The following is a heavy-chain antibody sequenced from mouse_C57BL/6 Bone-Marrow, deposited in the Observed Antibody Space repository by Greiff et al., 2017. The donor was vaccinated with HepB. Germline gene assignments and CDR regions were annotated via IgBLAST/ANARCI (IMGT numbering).Heavy chain of an antibody. CDR2: IYPGSGST. CDR3: ARPPISYAMDY. Sequence: VQLQQPGAELVKPGASVKMSCKASGYAFTSYWITWVKQRPGQGLEWIGDIYPGSGSTNYNEKFKSKATLTVDTSSSTAYMQLSSLTSEDSAVYYCARPPISYAMDYWGQGTSVTVSS. V-gene: IGHV1-55*01. CDR1: GYAFTSYW. J-gene: IGHJ4*01.